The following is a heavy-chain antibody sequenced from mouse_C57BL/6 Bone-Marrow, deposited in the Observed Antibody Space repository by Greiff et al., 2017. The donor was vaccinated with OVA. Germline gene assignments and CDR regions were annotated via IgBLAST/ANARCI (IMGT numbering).Heavy chain of an antibody. V-gene: IGHV1-59*01. CDR3: AREVFITTGYFDV. CDR1: GYTFTSYW. Sequence: QVQLQQPGAELVRPGTSVKLSCKASGYTFTSYWMHWVKQRPGQGLEWIGVIDPSDSYTNYNQKFKGTATLTVDTSTSTAYMQLSSLTSEDSAVYYCAREVFITTGYFDVWGTGTTVTVAS. J-gene: IGHJ1*03. D-gene: IGHD1-1*01. CDR2: IDPSDSYT.